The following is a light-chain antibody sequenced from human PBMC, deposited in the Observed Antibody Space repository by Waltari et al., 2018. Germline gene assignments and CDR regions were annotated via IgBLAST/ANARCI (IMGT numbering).Light chain of an antibody. J-gene: IGLJ2*01. Sequence: QSVLTQPPSASGTPGQRVTTPCSGSSSNIGSNTVNWYQQLPGTAPKLLIYSNNQRPSGFPDRFSGSKSGTSASLAISGLQSEDEADYYCAAWDDSLNGPGVVFGGGTKLTVL. CDR3: AAWDDSLNGPGVV. V-gene: IGLV1-44*01. CDR2: SNN. CDR1: SSNIGSNT.